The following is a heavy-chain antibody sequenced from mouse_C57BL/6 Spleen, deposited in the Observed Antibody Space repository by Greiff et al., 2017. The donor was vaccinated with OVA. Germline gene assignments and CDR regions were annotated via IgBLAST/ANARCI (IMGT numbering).Heavy chain of an antibody. CDR2: IDPETGGT. CDR1: GYTFTDYE. Sequence: QVQLQQPGAELVRPGASVTLSCKASGYTFTDYEMHWVKQTPVHGLEWIGAIDPETGGTAYNQKFKGKAILTADKSSSTAYMELRSLTSEDSAVYYCTRRGSNYGYFDVWGTGTTVTVSS. J-gene: IGHJ1*03. V-gene: IGHV1-15*01. CDR3: TRRGSNYGYFDV. D-gene: IGHD2-5*01.